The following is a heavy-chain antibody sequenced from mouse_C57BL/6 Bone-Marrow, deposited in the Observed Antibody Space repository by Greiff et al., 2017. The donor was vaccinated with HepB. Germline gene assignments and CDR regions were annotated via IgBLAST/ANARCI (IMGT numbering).Heavy chain of an antibody. J-gene: IGHJ1*03. CDR1: GFTFSDYG. D-gene: IGHD1-1*01. Sequence: EVNVVESGGGLVKPGGSLKLSCAASGFTFSDYGMHWVRQAPEKGLEWVAYISSGSSTIYYADTVKGRFTISRDNAKNTLFLQMTSLRSEDTAMYYCARSRHGSSYGFDVWGTGTTVTVSS. V-gene: IGHV5-17*01. CDR2: ISSGSSTI. CDR3: ARSRHGSSYGFDV.